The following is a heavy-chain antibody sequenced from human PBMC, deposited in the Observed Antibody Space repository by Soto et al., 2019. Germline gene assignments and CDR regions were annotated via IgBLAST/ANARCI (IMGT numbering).Heavy chain of an antibody. D-gene: IGHD1-26*01. V-gene: IGHV4-4*02. Sequence: QVQLQESGPGLVKPSGTLSLTCAVSGGSISSSNWWSWVRQPPGKGLEWIGEIYHSGSTNYNPSLKXXVXIXXDKSKNQFSLKLSSVTAADTAVYYCAREGAIYFDYWGQGTLVTVSS. CDR3: AREGAIYFDY. CDR1: GGSISSSNW. CDR2: IYHSGST. J-gene: IGHJ4*02.